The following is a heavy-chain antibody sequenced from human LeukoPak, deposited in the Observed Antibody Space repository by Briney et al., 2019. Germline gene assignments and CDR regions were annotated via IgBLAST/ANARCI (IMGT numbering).Heavy chain of an antibody. D-gene: IGHD3-10*01. V-gene: IGHV4-34*01. J-gene: IGHJ4*02. CDR3: ARGTRSGSYY. CDR2: INHSGST. Sequence: SETLSLTCAAYGGSFSGYYWSWIRQPPGKGLEWIGEINHSGSTNYNPSLKSRVTISVDTSKNQFSLKLSSVTAADTAVYYCARGTRSGSYYWGQGTLVTVSS. CDR1: GGSFSGYY.